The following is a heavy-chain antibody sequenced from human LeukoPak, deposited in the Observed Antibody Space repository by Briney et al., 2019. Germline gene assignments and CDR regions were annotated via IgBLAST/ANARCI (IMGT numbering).Heavy chain of an antibody. CDR3: SRLITGTDYYYYYMDV. D-gene: IGHD1/OR15-1a*01. J-gene: IGHJ6*03. Sequence: SETLSLICTVSHGSISSYFWSWIRQPAGKGLEWFGRIFTSGNTNYNPSLKSRVTISVDKSKNQLSLKLTSVTAADSAVYYCSRLITGTDYYYYYMDVWGKGTTVTVSS. V-gene: IGHV4-4*07. CDR2: IFTSGNT. CDR1: HGSISSYF.